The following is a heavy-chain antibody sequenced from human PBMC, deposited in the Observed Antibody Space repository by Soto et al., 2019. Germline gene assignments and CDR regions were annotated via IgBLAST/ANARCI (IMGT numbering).Heavy chain of an antibody. V-gene: IGHV4-59*08. J-gene: IGHJ4*02. D-gene: IGHD2-15*01. CDR1: GGSISSYY. CDR3: ARRYGGTFDY. CDR2: IYYSGST. Sequence: SETLSLTCTVSGGSISSYYWSWIRQPPGKGLEGIGYIYYSGSTNYNPSLKSRVTISVDTSKNQFSLKLSSVTAADTAVYYCARRYGGTFDYWGQGTLVTVSS.